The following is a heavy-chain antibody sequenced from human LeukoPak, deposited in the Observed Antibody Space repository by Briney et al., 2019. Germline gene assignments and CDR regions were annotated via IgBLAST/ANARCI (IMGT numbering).Heavy chain of an antibody. Sequence: GGSLRLSCAASGFTVSSKYMNWVRQAPGKGLEWVSGIHGSGETTYYADSVKGRFTISRDNSREMLYLQMNSLRVEDTAVYYCAKDPNGDYVGAFDSWGQGTMVTVSS. V-gene: IGHV3-23*01. CDR2: IHGSGETT. J-gene: IGHJ3*02. D-gene: IGHD4-17*01. CDR3: AKDPNGDYVGAFDS. CDR1: GFTVSSKY.